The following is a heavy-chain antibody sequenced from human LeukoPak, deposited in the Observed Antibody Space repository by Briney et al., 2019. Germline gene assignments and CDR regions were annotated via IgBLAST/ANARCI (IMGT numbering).Heavy chain of an antibody. V-gene: IGHV1-2*02. Sequence: GASVKVSCKASGYTFTGYYIHWVRHAPGQGLEWMGWINPNTGDTNYAQKFQGRVTMTRDTSVSTLYMELISLTSDDTALYYCARGPGARAFDIWGQGTMVTVSS. CDR2: INPNTGDT. CDR1: GYTFTGYY. CDR3: ARGPGARAFDI. J-gene: IGHJ3*02.